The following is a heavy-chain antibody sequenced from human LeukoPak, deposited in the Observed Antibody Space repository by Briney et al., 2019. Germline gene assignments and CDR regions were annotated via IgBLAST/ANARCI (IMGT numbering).Heavy chain of an antibody. Sequence: GGSLRLSCAASGFTFSSYSMNWVRQAPGKGLEWVSSISSSSSYIYYADSVKGRFTISRDNAKNSLYLQMNSLRAEDTAVYYCARAVNPTYHYDSSGSDFDYWGQGTLVTVSS. CDR1: GFTFSSYS. V-gene: IGHV3-21*01. J-gene: IGHJ4*02. CDR2: ISSSSSYI. CDR3: ARAVNPTYHYDSSGSDFDY. D-gene: IGHD3-22*01.